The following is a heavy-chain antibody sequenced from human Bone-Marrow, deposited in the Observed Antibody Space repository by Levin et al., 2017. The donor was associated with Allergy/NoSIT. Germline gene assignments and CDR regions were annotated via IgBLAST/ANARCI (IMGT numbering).Heavy chain of an antibody. J-gene: IGHJ6*02. CDR1: GGSISSYF. D-gene: IGHD2-15*01. CDR3: ARDRVITSGSTYYYYGMDV. CDR2: ISHSGSS. V-gene: IGHV4-59*01. Sequence: SQTLSLPCPVSGGSISSYFWSWIRQPPGKGLEWIGYISHSGSSNYNPSLKSRVTISVDTSKNQFSLKLTSVTAADTAVYYCARDRVITSGSTYYYYGMDVWGQGTTVTVSS.